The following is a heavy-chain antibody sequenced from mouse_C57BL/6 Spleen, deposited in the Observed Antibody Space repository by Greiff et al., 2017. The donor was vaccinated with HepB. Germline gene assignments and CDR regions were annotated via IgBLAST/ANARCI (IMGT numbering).Heavy chain of an antibody. D-gene: IGHD3-3*01. Sequence: LVESGAELVKPGASVKISCKASGYAFSSYWMNWVKQRPGKGLEWIGQIYPGDGDTNYNGKFKGKATLTADKSSSTAYMQLSSLTSEDSAVYFCAKGGDVERYAMDYWGQGTSVTVSS. CDR2: IYPGDGDT. V-gene: IGHV1-80*01. J-gene: IGHJ4*01. CDR1: GYAFSSYW. CDR3: AKGGDVERYAMDY.